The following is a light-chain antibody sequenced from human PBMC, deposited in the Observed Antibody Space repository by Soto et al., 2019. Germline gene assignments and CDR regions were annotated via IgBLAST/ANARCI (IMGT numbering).Light chain of an antibody. J-gene: IGLJ2*01. Sequence: QSVLTQPPSVSGAPGQRGTISCTGSSSNIGAGYDVHWYQQLPGTAPKLLIYGNSNRPSGVPDRFSGSKSGTSASLAITGLKAEDEADYYCQSYDSSLSGYVVFGGGTKLTVL. CDR1: SSNIGAGYD. CDR3: QSYDSSLSGYVV. CDR2: GNS. V-gene: IGLV1-40*01.